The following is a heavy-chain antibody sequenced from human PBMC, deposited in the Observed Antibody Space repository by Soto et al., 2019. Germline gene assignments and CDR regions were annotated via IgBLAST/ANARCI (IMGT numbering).Heavy chain of an antibody. CDR3: AREAGMYYYYGMDV. Sequence: QVQLVESGGGVVQPGRSLRLSCAASGFTFSSYGMHWVRQAPGKGLEWVAVISYDGSNKYYADSVKGRFTISRDNSKNTLYLQMNSLRAEDTAVYYCAREAGMYYYYGMDVWGQGTTVTVSS. CDR1: GFTFSSYG. J-gene: IGHJ6*02. CDR2: ISYDGSNK. V-gene: IGHV3-30*19.